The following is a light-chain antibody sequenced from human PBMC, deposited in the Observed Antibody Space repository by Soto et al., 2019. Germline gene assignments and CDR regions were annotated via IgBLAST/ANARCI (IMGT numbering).Light chain of an antibody. CDR1: QSVSSY. V-gene: IGKV3-11*01. J-gene: IGKJ5*01. CDR2: DAS. CDR3: QQRSNWPAFT. Sequence: EIVLTQSPATLSLSPGERATLSCRASQSVSSYLAWYQQKPGQAPRPLIYDASNRATGIPARFSGSGSGTDFTLTISSQEPEDFAVYYCQQRSNWPAFTFGQGTRLEIK.